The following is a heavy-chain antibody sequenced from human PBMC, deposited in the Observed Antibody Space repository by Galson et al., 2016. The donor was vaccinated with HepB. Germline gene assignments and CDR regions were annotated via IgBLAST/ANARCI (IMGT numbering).Heavy chain of an antibody. CDR2: IDPSDSYT. J-gene: IGHJ6*03. D-gene: IGHD5-12*01. CDR3: ASTSGDDLTPPYYYYYMGV. Sequence: QSGAEVKKPGESLRISCKGSGYNFTSYWITWVRQMPGKGLEWMGRIDPSDSYTNYSPSFQGHVTISVDKSISTAYLQWSSLKASDTAMYYCASTSGDDLTPPYYYYYMGVWGKGTAVTVSS. CDR1: GYNFTSYW. V-gene: IGHV5-10-1*01.